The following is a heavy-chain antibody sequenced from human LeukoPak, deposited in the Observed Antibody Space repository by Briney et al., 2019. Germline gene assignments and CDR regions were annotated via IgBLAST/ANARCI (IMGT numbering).Heavy chain of an antibody. Sequence: SETLSLTCTVSGGSISSYYWSWIRQPAGKGLEWIGRIYTSGSTNYNPSLKSRVTMSVDTSKNQFSLKLSSVTAADTAVYYCARAKEVIRGPWFGELAAFDIWGQGTMVTASS. CDR1: GGSISSYY. V-gene: IGHV4-4*07. CDR3: ARAKEVIRGPWFGELAAFDI. J-gene: IGHJ3*02. D-gene: IGHD3-10*01. CDR2: IYTSGST.